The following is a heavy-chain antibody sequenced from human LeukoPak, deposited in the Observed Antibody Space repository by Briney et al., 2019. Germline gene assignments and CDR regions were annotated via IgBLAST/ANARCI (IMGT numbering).Heavy chain of an antibody. Sequence: PGGSLRLSCVASGFTFSIYSMTWVRQAPGKGLEWVSSVSTSSSYIYYADSVKGRFTISRDNAKNSLYLQMNSLRAEDTAVYYCARDQLLQMASYSFNIWGQGTMVTVSS. CDR2: VSTSSSYI. D-gene: IGHD5-24*01. V-gene: IGHV3-21*01. CDR1: GFTFSIYS. J-gene: IGHJ3*02. CDR3: ARDQLLQMASYSFNI.